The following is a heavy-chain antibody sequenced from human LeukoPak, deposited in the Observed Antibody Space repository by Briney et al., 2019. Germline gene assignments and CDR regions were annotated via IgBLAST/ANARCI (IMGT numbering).Heavy chain of an antibody. V-gene: IGHV3-21*01. Sequence: PWGSLRLSCAASGFTFSSYSMNWVRQAPGERLEWVSSISSSSSYIYYADSVKGRFTISRDDAKNSLFLQMNSLRAEDTAVYYCARDPNIQLWFDPWGQGTLVTVSS. D-gene: IGHD5-18*01. CDR2: ISSSSSYI. CDR3: ARDPNIQLWFDP. CDR1: GFTFSSYS. J-gene: IGHJ5*02.